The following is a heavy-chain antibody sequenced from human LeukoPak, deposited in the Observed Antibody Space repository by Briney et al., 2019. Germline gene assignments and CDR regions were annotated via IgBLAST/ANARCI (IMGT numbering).Heavy chain of an antibody. CDR3: ARDDISYYYYYMDV. J-gene: IGHJ6*03. D-gene: IGHD3-9*01. V-gene: IGHV4-61*02. CDR1: GGSISSGSYY. Sequence: SETLSLTCTVSGGSISSGSYYWSWIRQPAGKGLEWIGRIYTSGSTNYNPSLKSRVTISVDTSKNQFSLKLSSVTAADTAVYYCARDDISYYYYYMDVWGKGTTVTVSS. CDR2: IYTSGST.